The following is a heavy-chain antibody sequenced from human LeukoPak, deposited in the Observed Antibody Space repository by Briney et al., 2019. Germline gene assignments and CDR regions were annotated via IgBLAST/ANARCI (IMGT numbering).Heavy chain of an antibody. V-gene: IGHV3-7*01. CDR2: IKQDGSKK. CDR1: GFPFSSYW. J-gene: IGHJ4*01. D-gene: IGHD6-13*01. CDR3: ARDGAAAAFDY. Sequence: GGSLRLSCVASGFPFSSYWMTWVRQAPGKGLEWVANIKQDGSKKSYVDSVKGRFTISRDNAKNSLYLQMNSLRAEDTAVYYCARDGAAAAFDYWGQGTPVTVSS.